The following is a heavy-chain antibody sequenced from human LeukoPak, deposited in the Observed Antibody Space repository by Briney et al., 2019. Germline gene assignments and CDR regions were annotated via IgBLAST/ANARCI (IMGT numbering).Heavy chain of an antibody. Sequence: ASVKVSCKASGYTFTGYYMHWVRQAPGQGLEWMGWINPNSGGTNYAQKFQGRVTMTRDTSISTAYMELSRLRSDDTAGYYCAIYFCSGGSCYHRSPFDYWGQGTLVTVSS. CDR2: INPNSGGT. V-gene: IGHV1-2*02. J-gene: IGHJ4*02. CDR1: GYTFTGYY. D-gene: IGHD2-15*01. CDR3: AIYFCSGGSCYHRSPFDY.